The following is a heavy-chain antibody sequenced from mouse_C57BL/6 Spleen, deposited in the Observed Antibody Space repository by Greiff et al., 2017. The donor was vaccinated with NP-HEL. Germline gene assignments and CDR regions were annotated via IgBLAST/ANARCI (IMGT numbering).Heavy chain of an antibody. CDR2: ISGGGGNT. V-gene: IGHV5-9*01. J-gene: IGHJ2*01. Sequence: EVQVVESGGGLVKPGGSLKLSCAASGFTFSSYTMSWVRQTPEKRLEWVATISGGGGNTYYPDSVKGRFTISRDNAKNTLYLQMSSLRSEDTALYYCARLCTVVAFDYWGQGTTLTVSS. D-gene: IGHD1-1*01. CDR1: GFTFSSYT. CDR3: ARLCTVVAFDY.